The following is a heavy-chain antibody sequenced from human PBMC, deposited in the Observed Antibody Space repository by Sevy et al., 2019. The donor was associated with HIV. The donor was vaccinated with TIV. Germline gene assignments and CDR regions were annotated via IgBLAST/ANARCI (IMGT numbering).Heavy chain of an antibody. CDR1: GGTFSRYA. CDR3: ASETGSGRYSSSWYFGWFDP. V-gene: IGHV1-69*13. D-gene: IGHD6-13*01. J-gene: IGHJ5*02. CDR2: IIPIFGTA. Sequence: ASVKVSCKASGGTFSRYAISWVRQAPGQGLEWMGGIIPIFGTANYAQKFQGRVTITADESTSTAYMELSSLRSEDTAVYYCASETGSGRYSSSWYFGWFDPWGQGTLVTVSS.